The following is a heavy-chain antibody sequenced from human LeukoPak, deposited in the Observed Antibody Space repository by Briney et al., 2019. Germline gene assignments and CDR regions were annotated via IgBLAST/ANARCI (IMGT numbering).Heavy chain of an antibody. CDR2: ISSSSTTI. J-gene: IGHJ4*02. CDR3: ARRYFDY. Sequence: GGSLRLSCLASGFTFSTYNMNWVRQAPGKGLEWISYISSSSTTIKYADSVKGRFTISRDNAKNSVYLQMNSLRVEDTAIYYCARRYFDYWGQGTLVTVSS. CDR1: GFTFSTYN. V-gene: IGHV3-48*04.